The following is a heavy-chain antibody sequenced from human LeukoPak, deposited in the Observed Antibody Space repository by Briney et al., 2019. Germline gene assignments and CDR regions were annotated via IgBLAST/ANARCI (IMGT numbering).Heavy chain of an antibody. CDR1: GFTFNIYA. D-gene: IGHD3-10*01. J-gene: IGHJ4*02. CDR3: ARDLAIRAFDY. V-gene: IGHV3-48*01. CDR2: ISSSSSTI. Sequence: GGSLRLSCAASGFTFNIYAMHWVRQAPGKGLEWVSYISSSSSTIYYADSVKGRFTISRDNAKNSLYLQMNSLRAEDTAVYYCARDLAIRAFDYWGQGTLVTVSS.